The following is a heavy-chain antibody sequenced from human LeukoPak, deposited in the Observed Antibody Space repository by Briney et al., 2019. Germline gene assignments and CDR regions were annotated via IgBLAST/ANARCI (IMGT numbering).Heavy chain of an antibody. D-gene: IGHD3-10*01. J-gene: IGHJ4*02. CDR2: MSGSGGST. CDR3: AKEEGRGSGSYPPNY. V-gene: IGHV3-23*01. Sequence: AGGSLRLSCAASGFTFSDDYMSWVRQAPGKGLEWVSAMSGSGGSTCYADSVKGRFTISRDNSKNTLYLQMNSLRAEDTAVYYCAKEEGRGSGSYPPNYWGQGTLVTVSS. CDR1: GFTFSDDY.